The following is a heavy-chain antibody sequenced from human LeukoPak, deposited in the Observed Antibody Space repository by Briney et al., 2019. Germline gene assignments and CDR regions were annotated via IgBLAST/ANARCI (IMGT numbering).Heavy chain of an antibody. CDR1: GFTFSSYS. Sequence: GGSLRLSCAASGFTFSSYSMNWVRQAPGKGMEWVSYISSSSTIYYADSVKGRFTISRDNAKNSLYLQMNSLRAEDTAVYYCARSSSSWYGESPVDVWGKGTTVTVSS. J-gene: IGHJ6*04. V-gene: IGHV3-48*01. CDR2: ISSSSTI. D-gene: IGHD6-13*01. CDR3: ARSSSSWYGESPVDV.